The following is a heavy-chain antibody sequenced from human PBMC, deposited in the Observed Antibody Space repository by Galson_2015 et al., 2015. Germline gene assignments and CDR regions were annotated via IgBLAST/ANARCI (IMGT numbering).Heavy chain of an antibody. D-gene: IGHD4-17*01. Sequence: SLRLSCAASGFTFDNYEMNWVRQAPGKGLEWISYISRVSSTIYYADSVKGRFSISRDNAKNSLYLQMNSLRAEDTAVDYCARDPTAPTSKFDYWGQGTLVTVSS. CDR1: GFTFDNYE. V-gene: IGHV3-48*03. CDR2: ISRVSSTI. J-gene: IGHJ4*02. CDR3: ARDPTAPTSKFDY.